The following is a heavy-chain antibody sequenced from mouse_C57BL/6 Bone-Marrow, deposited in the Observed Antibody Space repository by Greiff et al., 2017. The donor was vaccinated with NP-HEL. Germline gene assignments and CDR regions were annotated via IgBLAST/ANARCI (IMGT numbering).Heavy chain of an antibody. J-gene: IGHJ3*01. CDR3: ARVLDYGSSGFAY. D-gene: IGHD1-1*01. CDR2: INPGSGGT. CDR1: GYAFTNYL. Sequence: QVQLQQSGAELVRPGTSVKVSCKASGYAFTNYLIEWVKQRPGQGLEWIGVINPGSGGTNYNEKFKGKATLTADKSSSTAYMQLSSLTSEDSAVYFCARVLDYGSSGFAYWGQGTLVTVSA. V-gene: IGHV1-54*01.